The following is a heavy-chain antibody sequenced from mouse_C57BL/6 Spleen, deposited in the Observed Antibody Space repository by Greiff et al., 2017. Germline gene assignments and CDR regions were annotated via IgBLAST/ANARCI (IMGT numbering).Heavy chain of an antibody. D-gene: IGHD1-1*01. Sequence: EVQLQESGGGLVKPGGSLKLSCAASGFTFSDYGMHWVRQAPEKGLEWVAYISSGSSTIYYADTVKGRFTISRDNAKNTLFLQMTSLRSEDTAMYYCARGDGSRLYYFDYWGQGTTLTVSS. J-gene: IGHJ2*01. CDR1: GFTFSDYG. CDR2: ISSGSSTI. V-gene: IGHV5-17*01. CDR3: ARGDGSRLYYFDY.